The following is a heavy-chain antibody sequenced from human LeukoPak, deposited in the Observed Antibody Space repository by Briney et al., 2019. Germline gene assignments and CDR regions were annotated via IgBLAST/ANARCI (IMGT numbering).Heavy chain of an antibody. CDR3: ARGLYTYDQ. V-gene: IGHV3-23*01. Sequence: GGSLRLSCAASGFTFSTYAMTWVRQAPGRGLEWVSTISGSGGDSYYADSVKGRFTISRDNAKNSLYLQMKSLRAEDTAVYYCARGLYTYDQWGQGTLVTVSS. CDR2: ISGSGGDS. CDR1: GFTFSTYA. D-gene: IGHD3-16*01. J-gene: IGHJ5*02.